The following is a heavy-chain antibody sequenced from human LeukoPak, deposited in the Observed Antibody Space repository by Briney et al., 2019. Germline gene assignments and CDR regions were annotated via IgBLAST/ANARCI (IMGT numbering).Heavy chain of an antibody. V-gene: IGHV3-21*01. J-gene: IGHJ3*02. CDR1: GFTFSSYS. D-gene: IGHD6-13*01. Sequence: GGSLRLSCAASGFTFSSYSMNWVRQAPGKGLEWVSSISSSSSYIYYADSVKGRFTISRDNAKNSLYLQMNSLRAEDTAVYYCARDIAAGASDIWGQGTMVTVSS. CDR2: ISSSSSYI. CDR3: ARDIAAGASDI.